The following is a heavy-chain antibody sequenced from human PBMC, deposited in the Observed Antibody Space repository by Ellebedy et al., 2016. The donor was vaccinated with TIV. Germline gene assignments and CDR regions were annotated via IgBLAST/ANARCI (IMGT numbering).Heavy chain of an antibody. CDR3: ARVDILRWYYFDS. D-gene: IGHD3-9*01. J-gene: IGHJ4*02. CDR1: GFTFSSFA. CDR2: ISDDGSNK. Sequence: GGSLRLSCAASGFTFSSFAMYWVRQAPGKGLEWLAFISDDGSNKYFADSVKGRFTISRDTSNNTVHLEMNSLRAEDTAIYYCARVDILRWYYFDSWGQGTLVTVSS. V-gene: IGHV3-30*14.